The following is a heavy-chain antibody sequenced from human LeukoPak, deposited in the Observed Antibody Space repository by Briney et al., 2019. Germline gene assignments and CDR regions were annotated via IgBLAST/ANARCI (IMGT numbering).Heavy chain of an antibody. CDR1: AFSFTSYY. J-gene: IGHJ1*01. CDR3: ARGHYDARRQLAA. V-gene: IGHV1-46*01. D-gene: IGHD6-6*01. CDR2: INPSGDST. Sequence: ASVKVSCKASAFSFTSYYMHWVRQAPGQGLEWMGIINPSGDSTNYAQKFQGRVTITRDTSTSTVYMELSSLRSEDTAVYYCARGHYDARRQLAAWGQGTLVTVSS.